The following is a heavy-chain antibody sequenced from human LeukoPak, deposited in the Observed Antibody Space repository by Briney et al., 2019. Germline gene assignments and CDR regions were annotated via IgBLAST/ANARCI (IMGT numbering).Heavy chain of an antibody. CDR2: VSYSGST. D-gene: IGHD5-18*01. J-gene: IGHJ4*02. CDR1: GGSISSYY. CDR3: AREMDRYGRIDY. Sequence: SETLSLTCTVSGGSISSYYWSWVRQPPGKGLEWIGYVSYSGSTDYNPSLKSRVIISIDTSKNQFSLRLSSVTAADTAVYYCAREMDRYGRIDYWGQGTQFT. V-gene: IGHV4-59*01.